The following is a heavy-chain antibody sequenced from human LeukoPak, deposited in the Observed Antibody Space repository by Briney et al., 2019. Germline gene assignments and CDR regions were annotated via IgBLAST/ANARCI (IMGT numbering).Heavy chain of an antibody. D-gene: IGHD3-3*02. Sequence: PGGSLTLSCTASGFTVSSNYMTWVRQAPGKGLEWVSVIYSGGSTYYADSVKGRFVLSRDNSKNTLYLQMNSLRAEDTAVYYCARDGIRMTTDAFDIWGQGTMVTVSS. CDR1: GFTVSSNY. CDR3: ARDGIRMTTDAFDI. CDR2: IYSGGST. V-gene: IGHV3-66*01. J-gene: IGHJ3*02.